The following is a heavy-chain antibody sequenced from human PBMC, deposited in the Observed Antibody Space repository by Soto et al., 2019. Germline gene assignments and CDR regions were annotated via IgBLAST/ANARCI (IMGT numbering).Heavy chain of an antibody. CDR2: IIPILGIA. J-gene: IGHJ5*02. CDR3: ARQLSNDYGDYGRFGP. CDR1: GGTFSSYT. D-gene: IGHD4-17*01. Sequence: QVQLVQSGAEVKKPGSSVKVSCKASGGTFSSYTISWVRQAPGQGLEWMGRIIPILGIANYAQKFQGRVTIPADKSTSTAYMELSSLRSEDTAVYYCARQLSNDYGDYGRFGPWGQGTLVTVSS. V-gene: IGHV1-69*02.